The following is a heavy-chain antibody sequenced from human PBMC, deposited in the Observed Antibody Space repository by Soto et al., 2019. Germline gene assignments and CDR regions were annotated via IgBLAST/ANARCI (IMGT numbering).Heavy chain of an antibody. J-gene: IGHJ5*02. V-gene: IGHV6-1*01. Sequence: SQTLSLTCAISGDSVSSNSAAWNWIRQSPSRGLEWLGRTYYRSKWYNDYAVSVKSRITINPDTSKNQFSLQLNSVTPEDTAVYYCARDRDIAVAAAHNWFDPWGQGTLVTVSS. CDR1: GDSVSSNSAA. CDR2: TYYRSKWYN. CDR3: ARDRDIAVAAAHNWFDP. D-gene: IGHD6-19*01.